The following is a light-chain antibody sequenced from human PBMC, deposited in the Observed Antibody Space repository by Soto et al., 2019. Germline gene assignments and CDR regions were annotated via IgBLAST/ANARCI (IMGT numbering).Light chain of an antibody. V-gene: IGKV3-15*01. J-gene: IGKJ1*01. CDR3: QQYNNWPGLA. Sequence: EIVMTQSPVTLSVSPGERVTLSCRASQSVSSNLAWYQQKPGQPPRLLVYGASTRATGIPARFSGSGSETEFNLTISSLQSEDFAVYYCQQYNNWPGLAFGQGTKVE. CDR1: QSVSSN. CDR2: GAS.